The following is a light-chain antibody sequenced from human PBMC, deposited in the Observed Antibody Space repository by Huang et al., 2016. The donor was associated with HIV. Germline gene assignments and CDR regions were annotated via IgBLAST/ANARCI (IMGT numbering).Light chain of an antibody. CDR3: QQYYTTPQT. V-gene: IGKV1-NL1*01. Sequence: DIQMTQSPSTLSAAVGDRVTITCRASQGISDSLARYQQKAGKAPNLLLYSASRLESGVPSRFSGSGSGTDYTLTISSLQPEDFATYYCQQYYTTPQTFGPGTKVEIK. J-gene: IGKJ1*01. CDR2: SAS. CDR1: QGISDS.